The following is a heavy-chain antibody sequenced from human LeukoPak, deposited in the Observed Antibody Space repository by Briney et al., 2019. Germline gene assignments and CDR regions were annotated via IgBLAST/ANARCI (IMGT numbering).Heavy chain of an antibody. J-gene: IGHJ5*02. CDR2: IYYSGST. V-gene: IGHV4-59*12. CDR1: GGSISSYY. CDR3: ARSGRGYKP. D-gene: IGHD3-10*01. Sequence: SETLPLTCSVSGGSISSYYWSWIRQPPGKGLEWIGYIYYSGSTNYNPSLKSRVTISVDTSKNQFSLKLSSVTAADTAVYYCARSGRGYKPWGQGTLVTVSS.